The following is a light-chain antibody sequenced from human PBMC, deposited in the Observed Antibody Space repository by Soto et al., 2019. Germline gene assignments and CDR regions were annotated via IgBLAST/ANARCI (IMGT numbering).Light chain of an antibody. V-gene: IGKV3-11*01. CDR2: DAS. CDR3: QQYGSSPLT. CDR1: QSVSSY. J-gene: IGKJ4*01. Sequence: EIVLTQSPGTLSLFPGERATLSCRASQSVSSYLAWYQQKPGQAPRLLIYDASNRATGIPARFSGSGSGTDFTLTISSLEPEDFAVYYCQQYGSSPLTFGGGTKVDI.